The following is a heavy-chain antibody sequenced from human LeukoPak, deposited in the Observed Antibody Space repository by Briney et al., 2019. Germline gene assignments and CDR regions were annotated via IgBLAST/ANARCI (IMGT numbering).Heavy chain of an antibody. CDR3: ARMGGITMIRGVLSAFDI. Sequence: SETLSLTCTVSGGSISSYYWSWIRQPPGKGLEWIGYIYCSGSTNYNPSLRSRVTFSIDTSKNQCSLKLTSVTAADTAVYYCARMGGITMIRGVLSAFDIWGQGTAVTVSS. J-gene: IGHJ3*02. V-gene: IGHV4-59*01. D-gene: IGHD3-10*01. CDR2: IYCSGST. CDR1: GGSISSYY.